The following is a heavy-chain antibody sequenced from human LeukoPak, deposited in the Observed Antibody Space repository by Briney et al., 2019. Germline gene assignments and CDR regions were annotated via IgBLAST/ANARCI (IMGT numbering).Heavy chain of an antibody. D-gene: IGHD3-10*01. Sequence: PSETLSLTCTVSGGSISSSSYYWGWIRQPPGKGLEWIGSIYYSGSTYYNPSLKSRVTISVDTSKNQFSLKLSSVTAADTAVYYCAAMVRGPEGNWFDPWGQGTLVTVSS. V-gene: IGHV4-39*07. CDR2: IYYSGST. CDR3: AAMVRGPEGNWFDP. CDR1: GGSISSSSYY. J-gene: IGHJ5*02.